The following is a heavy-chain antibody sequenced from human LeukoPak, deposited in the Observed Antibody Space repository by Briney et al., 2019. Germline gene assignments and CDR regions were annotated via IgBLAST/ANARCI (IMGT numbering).Heavy chain of an antibody. CDR3: ARNRGLLPFETFDY. CDR1: GYTFTDYG. J-gene: IGHJ4*02. CDR2: ISTYNGNT. D-gene: IGHD1-14*01. V-gene: IGHV1-18*01. Sequence: ASVEVSCKASGYTFTDYGINWVRQAPGQGLEWMAWISTYNGNTNYAQKLQGRVTMTTDTSTSTAYMELRSLRSDDTAVYYCARNRGLLPFETFDYWGQGTLVTVSS.